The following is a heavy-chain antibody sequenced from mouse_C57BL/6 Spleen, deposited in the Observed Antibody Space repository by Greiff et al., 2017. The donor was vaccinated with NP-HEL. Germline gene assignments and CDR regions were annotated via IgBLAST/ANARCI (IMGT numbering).Heavy chain of an antibody. CDR3: TRDGISIPSYFDY. CDR1: GFTFSSYA. J-gene: IGHJ2*01. Sequence: EVNVVESGEGLVKPGGSLTLSCAASGFTFSSYAMSWVRQTPEKRLEWVAYISSGGDSISYADPVQGRFTISRAHARNTLYLQMSSLKSEDTAMYYCTRDGISIPSYFDYWGQGTTLTVSS. D-gene: IGHD2-3*01. V-gene: IGHV5-9-1*02. CDR2: ISSGGDSI.